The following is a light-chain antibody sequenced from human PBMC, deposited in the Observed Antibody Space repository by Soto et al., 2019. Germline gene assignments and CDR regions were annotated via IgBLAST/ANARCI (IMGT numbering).Light chain of an antibody. CDR2: GNS. CDR1: SSNIGAGYD. J-gene: IGLJ1*01. Sequence: QAVVTQPPSVSGAPGQRVTISCTGSSSNIGAGYDVHWYQQLPGTAPKLLIYGNSNRPSGVPDRFSGSKSGTSASLAITGLQAEDEADYYCQSYDSSLNYVFGTGTQLTVL. CDR3: QSYDSSLNYV. V-gene: IGLV1-40*01.